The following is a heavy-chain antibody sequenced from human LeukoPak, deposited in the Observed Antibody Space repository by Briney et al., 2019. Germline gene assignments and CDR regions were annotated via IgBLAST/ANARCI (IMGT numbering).Heavy chain of an antibody. CDR1: GGTFSGYA. CDR3: AREGHAYCSGGSCYFNWFDP. J-gene: IGHJ5*02. CDR2: IIPIFGTA. Sequence: SAKVSCKASGGTFSGYAISWVRQAPGQGLEWMGGIIPIFGTANYAQKFQGRVTITADESTSTAYMELSSLRSEDTAVYYCAREGHAYCSGGSCYFNWFDPWGQGTLVTVSS. D-gene: IGHD2-15*01. V-gene: IGHV1-69*01.